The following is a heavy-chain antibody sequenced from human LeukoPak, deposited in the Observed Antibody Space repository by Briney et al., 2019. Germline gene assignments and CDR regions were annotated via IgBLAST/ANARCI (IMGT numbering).Heavy chain of an antibody. CDR3: ARVANWNYGYYYYYMDV. Sequence: PGGSLRLSCAASGFTFSSYGMHWVRQAPGKGLEWVAVISYDGSNKYYADSVKGRFTISRDNARNSLYLQMNSLRAEDTAVYYCARVANWNYGYYYYYMDVWGKGTTVTVSS. V-gene: IGHV3-30*03. CDR2: ISYDGSNK. D-gene: IGHD1-7*01. CDR1: GFTFSSYG. J-gene: IGHJ6*03.